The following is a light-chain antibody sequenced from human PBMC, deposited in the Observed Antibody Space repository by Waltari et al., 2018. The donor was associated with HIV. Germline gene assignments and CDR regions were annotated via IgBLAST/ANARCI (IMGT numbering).Light chain of an antibody. J-gene: IGLJ3*02. V-gene: IGLV2-8*01. CDR1: SSDVGGSKY. CDR2: EVN. Sequence: QSALTQPPSASGSPGQSVTISCTGTSSDVGGSKYVSWYQQHPGKAPKRMIYEVNRRPSGVPDRFSGSKSANTASLTVSGLQADDEAEYYCNSYAGSNNWVFGGGTKLTVL. CDR3: NSYAGSNNWV.